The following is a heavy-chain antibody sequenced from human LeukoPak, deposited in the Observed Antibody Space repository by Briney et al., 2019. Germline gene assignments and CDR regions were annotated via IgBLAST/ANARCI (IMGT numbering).Heavy chain of an antibody. D-gene: IGHD3-22*01. Sequence: SVKVSCKASGGTFSSYAISWVRQAPGQGLEWMGGIIPIFGTANYAQKFQGRVTITTDESTSTAYMELSSLRSEDTAVYYCARETYGDYYDSSGYFDYWGQGTLVTVSS. J-gene: IGHJ4*02. V-gene: IGHV1-69*05. CDR1: GGTFSSYA. CDR3: ARETYGDYYDSSGYFDY. CDR2: IIPIFGTA.